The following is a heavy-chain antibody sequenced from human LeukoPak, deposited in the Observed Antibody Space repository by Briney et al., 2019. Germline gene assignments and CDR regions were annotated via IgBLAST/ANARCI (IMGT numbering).Heavy chain of an antibody. V-gene: IGHV1-18*01. CDR2: ISNYNGNT. Sequence: ASVKVSCKASGYTFTTYAISWVRQAPGQGLEWMGWISNYNGNTNYAQKFQGRVTLTTDTSTSTAYMDLRSLRSDDTAVHHCARVALGSWYFDLWGRGTLVTVSS. CDR3: ARVALGSWYFDL. CDR1: GYTFTTYA. D-gene: IGHD2-15*01. J-gene: IGHJ2*01.